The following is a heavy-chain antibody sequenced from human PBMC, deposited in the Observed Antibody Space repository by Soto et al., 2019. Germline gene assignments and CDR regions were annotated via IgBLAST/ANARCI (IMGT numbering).Heavy chain of an antibody. Sequence: GGSLRLSCTTSGFRFRSYAMSWVRQVPGQGLEWVSSILDSGDETHYADSVEDRFTISRDNSKNTLYLHMNSLRGEDTAIYYCVKGYSIYAGVFDLWGQGTQVTVSS. CDR2: ILDSGDET. J-gene: IGHJ3*01. CDR1: GFRFRSYA. CDR3: VKGYSIYAGVFDL. D-gene: IGHD2-2*01. V-gene: IGHV3-23*01.